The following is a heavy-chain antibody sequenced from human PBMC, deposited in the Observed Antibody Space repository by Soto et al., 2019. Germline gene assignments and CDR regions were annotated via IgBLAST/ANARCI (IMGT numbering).Heavy chain of an antibody. J-gene: IGHJ6*02. V-gene: IGHV3-43*01. CDR1: GFTFDDYT. CDR3: AKDISGYSSSWTESPPTHYYYYGMDV. Sequence: GGSLRLSCAASGFTFDDYTMHWVRQAPGKGLEWVSLISWDGGSTYYADSVKGRFTISRDNSKNSLYLQMNSLRTEDTALYYCAKDISGYSSSWTESPPTHYYYYGMDVWGQGTTVTVSS. CDR2: ISWDGGST. D-gene: IGHD6-13*01.